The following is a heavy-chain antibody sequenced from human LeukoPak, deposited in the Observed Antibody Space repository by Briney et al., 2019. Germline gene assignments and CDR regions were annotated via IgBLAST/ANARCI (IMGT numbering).Heavy chain of an antibody. Sequence: SETLSLTCTVSGGSISTYCWSWIRQPPGKGLEWIGYIYYSGSSGTTHYTPSLNSRLIISVDTSRNQFSLKLSSVTAADTAVYYCARLRRSDYDILTGYSRGFDYWGQGTLVTVSS. D-gene: IGHD3-9*01. V-gene: IGHV4-59*08. J-gene: IGHJ4*02. CDR3: ARLRRSDYDILTGYSRGFDY. CDR2: IYYSGSSGTT. CDR1: GGSISTYC.